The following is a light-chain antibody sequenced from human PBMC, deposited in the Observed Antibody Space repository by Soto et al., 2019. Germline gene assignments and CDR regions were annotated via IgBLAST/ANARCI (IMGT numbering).Light chain of an antibody. J-gene: IGLJ1*01. CDR1: SSDVGGYNF. V-gene: IGLV2-14*03. Sequence: QSVLTQPASLSGSPGQSITISCTGTSSDVGGYNFVSWYQQLPGNAPKLLIHDVTLRPSGVSDRFSGSKSGTTASLTISGFQAEDEADYYCCSYASSKIYVFGPGTKVTVL. CDR2: DVT. CDR3: CSYASSKIYV.